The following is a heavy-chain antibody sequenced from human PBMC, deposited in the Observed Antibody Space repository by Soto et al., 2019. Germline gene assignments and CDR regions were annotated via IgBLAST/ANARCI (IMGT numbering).Heavy chain of an antibody. CDR3: AGDDDYEANAFEF. D-gene: IGHD3-22*01. Sequence: SLKISCAASVFTFSRYGMHWVRQAPGKGLEWVALIWNDGIRKVYVDSVKGRFNISRDNSKHTLDLQMNSLRSEDTAVYYCAGDDDYEANAFEFWGPGTLVTVSS. J-gene: IGHJ4*02. CDR2: IWNDGIRK. V-gene: IGHV3-33*01. CDR1: VFTFSRYG.